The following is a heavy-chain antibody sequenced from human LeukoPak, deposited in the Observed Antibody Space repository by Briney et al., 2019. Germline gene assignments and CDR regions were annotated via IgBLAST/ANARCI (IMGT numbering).Heavy chain of an antibody. CDR3: AALNYDYVWGSYRSHYYYYMDV. J-gene: IGHJ6*03. CDR2: IVVGSGNT. V-gene: IGHV1-58*02. D-gene: IGHD3-16*02. CDR1: GFTFTSSA. Sequence: ASVKVSCKASGFTFTSSAMQWVRQARGQRLEWIGWIVVGSGNTNYAQKFQERVTITRDMSTSTAYMELSSLRSEDTAVYYCAALNYDYVWGSYRSHYYYYMDVWGKGTTVTISS.